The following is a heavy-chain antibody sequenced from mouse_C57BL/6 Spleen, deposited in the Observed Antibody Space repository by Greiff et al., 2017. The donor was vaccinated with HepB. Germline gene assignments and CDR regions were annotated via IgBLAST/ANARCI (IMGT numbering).Heavy chain of an antibody. CDR1: GYAFTNYL. Sequence: QVQLKQSGAELVRPGTSVKVSCKASGYAFTNYLIEWVKQRPGQGLEWIGVINPGSGGTNYNEKFKGKATLTADKSSSTAYMQLSSLTSEDSAVYFCARRTTVVATDYWGQGTTLTVSS. J-gene: IGHJ2*01. CDR2: INPGSGGT. D-gene: IGHD1-1*01. V-gene: IGHV1-54*01. CDR3: ARRTTVVATDY.